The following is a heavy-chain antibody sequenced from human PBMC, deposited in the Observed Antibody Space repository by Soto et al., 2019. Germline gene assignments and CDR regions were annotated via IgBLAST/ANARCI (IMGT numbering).Heavy chain of an antibody. J-gene: IGHJ4*02. CDR3: ARCPYSSGWYQYYFDY. D-gene: IGHD6-19*01. Sequence: SETLSLTCAVYGGSFSGYYWSWIRQPPGKGLEWIGEINHSGSTNYNPSLKSRVTISVDTSKNQFSLKLSSVTAADTAVYYCARCPYSSGWYQYYFDYWGQGTLVTV. CDR2: INHSGST. CDR1: GGSFSGYY. V-gene: IGHV4-34*01.